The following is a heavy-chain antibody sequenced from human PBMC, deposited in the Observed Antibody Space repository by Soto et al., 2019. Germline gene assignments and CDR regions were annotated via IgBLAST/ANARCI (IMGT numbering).Heavy chain of an antibody. D-gene: IGHD5-18*01. V-gene: IGHV4-61*08. Sequence: PSETLSLTCTVSGGSISSGGYYWSWIRQHPGKGLEWIGYIYYSGSTHYNPSLQSRVTISADTSKNQVSLKVNSVTAADTAVYYCARDHPHSYGVYYFDYWGQGTPVTVSS. CDR3: ARDHPHSYGVYYFDY. CDR2: IYYSGST. J-gene: IGHJ4*02. CDR1: GGSISSGGYY.